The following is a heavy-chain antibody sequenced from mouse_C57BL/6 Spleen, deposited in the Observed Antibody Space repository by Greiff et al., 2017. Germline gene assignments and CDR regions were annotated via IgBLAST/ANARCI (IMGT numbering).Heavy chain of an antibody. CDR2: ILPGSGST. J-gene: IGHJ4*01. D-gene: IGHD1-1*01. Sequence: QVQLKESGAELMKPGASVKLSCKATGYTFTGYWIEWVKQRPGHGLEWIGEILPGSGSTNYNEKFKGKATFTADTSSNTAYMQLSSLTTEDSAIYYGARSHYYGSSYVDAMDYWGQGTSVTVSS. V-gene: IGHV1-9*01. CDR3: ARSHYYGSSYVDAMDY. CDR1: GYTFTGYW.